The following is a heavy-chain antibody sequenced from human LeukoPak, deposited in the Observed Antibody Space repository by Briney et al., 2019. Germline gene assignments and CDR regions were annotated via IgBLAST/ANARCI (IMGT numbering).Heavy chain of an antibody. Sequence: GGSLRLSCAASGFTFSSYAMSWVRKAPGKGLEWVSGISGSGDKMLYADSVKGRFTISRDNSKNTLHLQMDSLGADDRAVYYCAKDGLGSWGSYSDHWGQGTLVTVSS. CDR1: GFTFSSYA. D-gene: IGHD3-16*01. CDR2: ISGSGDKM. V-gene: IGHV3-23*01. CDR3: AKDGLGSWGSYSDH. J-gene: IGHJ4*02.